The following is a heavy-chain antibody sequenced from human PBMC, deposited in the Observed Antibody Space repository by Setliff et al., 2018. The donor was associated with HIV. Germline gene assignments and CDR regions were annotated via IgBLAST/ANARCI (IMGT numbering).Heavy chain of an antibody. Sequence: ALVKVSCKASGYTFSDYYIHWVRQVPGQGLEWLGWLNPNIGRTYYAQKFQDRVTMTRDTSITTAYMELSRVRSDDTAVYYCARDLLRGFTYGWFDYWGQGTLVTVSS. CDR3: ARDLLRGFTYGWFDY. J-gene: IGHJ4*02. CDR2: LNPNIGRT. CDR1: GYTFSDYY. V-gene: IGHV1-2*02. D-gene: IGHD5-18*01.